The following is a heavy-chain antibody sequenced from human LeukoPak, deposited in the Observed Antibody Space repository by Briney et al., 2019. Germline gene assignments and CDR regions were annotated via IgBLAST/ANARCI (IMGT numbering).Heavy chain of an antibody. CDR2: ITNTDTFR. V-gene: IGHV3-21*01. CDR1: GFSFNTFS. CDR3: ARGGWWGDFDY. D-gene: IGHD2-8*02. J-gene: IGHJ4*02. Sequence: GGSLRLSCAASGFSFNTFSMNWVRQAPGKGLEWVSSITNTDTFRYYADSVKGRFTISSDNAKNALFLQMDSLRADDTAVYYCARGGWWGDFDYWGQGTLITVSS.